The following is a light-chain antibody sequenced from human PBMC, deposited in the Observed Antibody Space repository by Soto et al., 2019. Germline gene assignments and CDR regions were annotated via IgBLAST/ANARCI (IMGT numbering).Light chain of an antibody. Sequence: EMVLTQSPGTLSLSPGDRATLSCRASQSVSNNYLAWYQQKPGQAPMLLIDGASNRATGIPDRFSGSGSGTDFTLTISRLEPEDFAVYYCQQDGSSGTFGQGTKVEIK. J-gene: IGKJ1*01. V-gene: IGKV3-20*01. CDR3: QQDGSSGT. CDR2: GAS. CDR1: QSVSNNY.